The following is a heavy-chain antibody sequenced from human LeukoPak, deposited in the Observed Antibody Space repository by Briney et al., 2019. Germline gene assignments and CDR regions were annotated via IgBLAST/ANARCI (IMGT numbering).Heavy chain of an antibody. V-gene: IGHV1-69*13. CDR1: GGTFSSYA. Sequence: SVKVSCKASGGTFSSYAISWVRRAPGQGLEWMGGIIPIFGTANYAQKFQGRVTITADESTGTAYMELSSLRSEDTAVYYCARDQGSTVTYGMDVWGKGTTVTVSS. CDR2: IIPIFGTA. D-gene: IGHD4-17*01. J-gene: IGHJ6*04. CDR3: ARDQGSTVTYGMDV.